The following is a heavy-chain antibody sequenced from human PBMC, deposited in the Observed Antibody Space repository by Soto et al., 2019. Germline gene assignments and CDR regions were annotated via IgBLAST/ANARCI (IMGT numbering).Heavy chain of an antibody. D-gene: IGHD5-12*01. Sequence: SVKVSCKASGGTFSSYAIGWVRQAPGQGLEWMGGIIPIFGTANYAQKFQGRVTITADESTSTAYMELSSLRSEDTAVYYCARDRRDIVATITRYYFDYWGQGTLVTVSS. CDR3: ARDRRDIVATITRYYFDY. J-gene: IGHJ4*02. V-gene: IGHV1-69*13. CDR1: GGTFSSYA. CDR2: IIPIFGTA.